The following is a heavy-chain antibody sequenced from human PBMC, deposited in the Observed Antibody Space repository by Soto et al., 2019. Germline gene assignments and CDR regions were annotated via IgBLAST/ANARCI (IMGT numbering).Heavy chain of an antibody. CDR1: GDSVSSNSAA. J-gene: IGHJ6*03. D-gene: IGHD2-15*01. CDR3: ARDVVVVAATRYYYYYMDV. V-gene: IGHV6-1*01. CDR2: TYYRSKWYN. Sequence: SQTLSLTCAISGDSVSSNSAAWNWIRQSPSRGLEWLGRTYYRSKWYNDYAVSVKSRITINPDTSKNQFSLQLNSVTPEDTAVYYCARDVVVVAATRYYYYYMDVWGKGTTVTAP.